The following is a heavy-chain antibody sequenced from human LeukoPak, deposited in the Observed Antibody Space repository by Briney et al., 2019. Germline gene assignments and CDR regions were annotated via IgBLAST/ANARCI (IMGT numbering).Heavy chain of an antibody. D-gene: IGHD2-2*02. Sequence: VKVSCKASGYTFTSYGISWVRQAPGQGLEWMGWISAYNGNTNYAQKLQGRVTMTTDTSTSTAYMELRSLRSDDTAVYYCARVGYCSSTSCYNFDYWGQGTLVTVSS. CDR2: ISAYNGNT. CDR1: GYTFTSYG. V-gene: IGHV1-18*01. J-gene: IGHJ4*02. CDR3: ARVGYCSSTSCYNFDY.